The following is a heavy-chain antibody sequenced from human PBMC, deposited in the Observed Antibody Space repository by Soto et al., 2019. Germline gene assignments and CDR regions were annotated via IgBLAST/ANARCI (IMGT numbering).Heavy chain of an antibody. CDR2: IRSKAYGGTT. CDR3: ARILYYGMDV. CDR1: GFTFRDYA. Sequence: GGSLRVSCTASGFTFRDYAMSWVRQAPGKGLEWVGFIRSKAYGGTTDYAASVKARFTISRDDSKSIAYLQMNSLKASDTAMYYCARILYYGMDVWGQGTTVTVSS. V-gene: IGHV3-49*04. J-gene: IGHJ6*02.